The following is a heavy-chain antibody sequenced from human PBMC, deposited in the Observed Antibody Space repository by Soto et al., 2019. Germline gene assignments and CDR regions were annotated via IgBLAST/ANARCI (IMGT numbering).Heavy chain of an antibody. J-gene: IGHJ4*02. CDR1: GFTFSYYA. CDR2: FSGSGGST. Sequence: GGSLRLSCAASGFTFSYYAMTWVRQAPGKGLEWVSVFSGSGGSTYYADAVKGRFTISRDISTNTLFLQMTSLRVEDTAVYYCAKLGGPIPTVDNYFDYWGQGILVT. V-gene: IGHV3-23*01. CDR3: AKLGGPIPTVDNYFDY. D-gene: IGHD2-2*02.